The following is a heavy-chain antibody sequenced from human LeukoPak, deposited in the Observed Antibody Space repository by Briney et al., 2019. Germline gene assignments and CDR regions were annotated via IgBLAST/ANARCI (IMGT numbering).Heavy chain of an antibody. Sequence: PGGSLRLSCSASGFTFSSYVLSWVRQAPGKGLEWVSVIYSGGSTYYADSVKGRFTISRDNSKNTLYLQMNSLRAEDTAVYYCARESGSYFPGYWGQGTLVTVSS. CDR3: ARESGSYFPGY. CDR2: IYSGGST. CDR1: GFTFSSYV. D-gene: IGHD1-26*01. J-gene: IGHJ4*02. V-gene: IGHV3-66*01.